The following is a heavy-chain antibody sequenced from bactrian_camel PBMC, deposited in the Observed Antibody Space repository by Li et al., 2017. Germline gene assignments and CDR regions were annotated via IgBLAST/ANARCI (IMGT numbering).Heavy chain of an antibody. CDR2: INGGGGTT. D-gene: IGHD4*01. Sequence: VQLVESGGGLVQPGGSLRLSCAASGFTFSSVWMNWVRQAPGKGLEWVAGINGGGGTTYYADSVKGRFTMSRDNAMNTAYLQMNSLTPDDTAVYYCVREGDTTIGTMAHWGQGTQVTVSS. J-gene: IGHJ6*01. CDR3: VREGDTTIGTMAH. V-gene: IGHV3S25*01. CDR1: GFTFSSVW.